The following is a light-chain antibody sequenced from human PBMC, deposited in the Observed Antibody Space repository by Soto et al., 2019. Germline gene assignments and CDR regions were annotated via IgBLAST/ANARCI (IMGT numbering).Light chain of an antibody. Sequence: ETMMTQSPATLSVSPGERVTLSCRASQSVSSNLAWYQQKPGQAPRLLIYGASTRATGIPARFSGSGSGTEFTLTISSLQSEDFAVYYCQQYNNWPITFGQGTRLEIK. CDR3: QQYNNWPIT. V-gene: IGKV3-15*01. J-gene: IGKJ5*01. CDR2: GAS. CDR1: QSVSSN.